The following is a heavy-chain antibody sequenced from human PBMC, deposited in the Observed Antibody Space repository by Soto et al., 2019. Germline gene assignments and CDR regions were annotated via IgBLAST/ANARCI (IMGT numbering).Heavy chain of an antibody. J-gene: IGHJ6*02. CDR2: IYPGDSDT. Sequence: PGAYLKVSCKGSGYSFTRYWINWVRQMPGKGLEWMGIIYPGDSDTRYSPSFQGQVTISADKSINTAYLQWRSLKASDTAVYYCVRLHGRPGSYDGMDVSGHGNTVT. V-gene: IGHV5-51*01. CDR1: GYSFTRYW. CDR3: VRLHGRPGSYDGMDV.